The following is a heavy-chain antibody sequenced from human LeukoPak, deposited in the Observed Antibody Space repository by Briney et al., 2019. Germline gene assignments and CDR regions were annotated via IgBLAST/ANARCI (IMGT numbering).Heavy chain of an antibody. CDR2: INDSGRT. CDR1: LDSTTSNF. V-gene: IGHV4-34*01. CDR3: ARGSAGPRLGY. J-gene: IGHJ4*02. D-gene: IGHD6-19*01. Sequence: SETLSLTCTVSLDSTTSNFWSWVRQPPGKGLEWIGEINDSGRTNYNPSLKSRATISVDTSKNQFSLKVSSVTAADTAVYYCARGSAGPRLGYWGQGTLVTVSS.